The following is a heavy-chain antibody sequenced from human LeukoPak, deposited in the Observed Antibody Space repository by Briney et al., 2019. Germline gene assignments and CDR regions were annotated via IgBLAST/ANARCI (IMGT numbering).Heavy chain of an antibody. Sequence: PSETLSLTCTVSGDSMSTYYWSWIRQPPGEGLEWIGYIYYSGSTNYNPSLKSRVTMSVDTSKNQFSLNLSSLTAADTAVYYCARHHPRGDAGFSFDYWGQGTLVTVSS. V-gene: IGHV4-59*01. D-gene: IGHD4-17*01. J-gene: IGHJ4*02. CDR2: IYYSGST. CDR1: GDSMSTYY. CDR3: ARHHPRGDAGFSFDY.